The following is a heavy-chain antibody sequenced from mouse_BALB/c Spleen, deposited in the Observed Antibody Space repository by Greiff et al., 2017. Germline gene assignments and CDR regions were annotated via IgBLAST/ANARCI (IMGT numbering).Heavy chain of an antibody. J-gene: IGHJ2*01. Sequence: VMLVESGPGLVAPSQSLSITCTISGFSLTGYGVNWVRQPPGKGLEWLGMIWGDGSTDYNSALKSRLSISKDNSKSQVFLKMNSLQANDTAIYYCARNYRSYYFDYWGQGTTLTVSS. CDR3: ARNYRSYYFDY. D-gene: IGHD2-14*01. CDR2: IWGDGST. V-gene: IGHV2-6-7*01. CDR1: GFSLTGYG.